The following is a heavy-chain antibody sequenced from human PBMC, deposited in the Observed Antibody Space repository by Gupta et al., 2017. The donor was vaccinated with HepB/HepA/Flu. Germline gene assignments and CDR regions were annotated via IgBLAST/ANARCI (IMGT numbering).Heavy chain of an antibody. Sequence: QVQLQESGPGLVKPSQTLSLTCTVSGGSISSGDYYWSGIRQPPGKGLEWIGYIYYSGSTYYNPSLKSRVTISVDTSKNQFSLKLSSVTAADTAVYYCARELGSVKLVPPYYYYYGMDVWGQGTTVTVSS. CDR1: GGSISSGDYY. V-gene: IGHV4-30-4*01. D-gene: IGHD6-6*01. J-gene: IGHJ6*02. CDR2: IYYSGST. CDR3: ARELGSVKLVPPYYYYYGMDV.